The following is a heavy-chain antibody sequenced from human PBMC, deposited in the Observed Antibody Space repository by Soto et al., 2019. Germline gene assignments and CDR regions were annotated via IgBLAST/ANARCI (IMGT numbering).Heavy chain of an antibody. D-gene: IGHD6-19*01. CDR1: GFTFSSYG. V-gene: IGHV3-30*18. CDR3: AKGPIAVAGTGSLDY. J-gene: IGHJ4*02. Sequence: ESGGGVVQPGRSLRLSCAASGFTFSSYGMHWVRQAPGKGLEWVAVISYDGSNKYYADSVKGRFTISRDNSKNTLYLQMNSLRAEDTAVYYCAKGPIAVAGTGSLDYWGQGTLVTVSS. CDR2: ISYDGSNK.